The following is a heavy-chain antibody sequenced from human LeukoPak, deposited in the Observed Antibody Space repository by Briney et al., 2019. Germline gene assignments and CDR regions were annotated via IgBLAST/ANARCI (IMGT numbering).Heavy chain of an antibody. D-gene: IGHD2-15*01. J-gene: IGHJ4*02. Sequence: GGSLRLSCAASGFTFSSYGMHWVRQAPGKGLEWVAVISYDGSNKYYADSVKGRFTISRDNSKNTLYLQMNSLRAEDTAVYYCAREEVVVVAATRFLFDYWGQGTLVTVSS. CDR1: GFTFSSYG. V-gene: IGHV3-30*03. CDR2: ISYDGSNK. CDR3: AREEVVVVAATRFLFDY.